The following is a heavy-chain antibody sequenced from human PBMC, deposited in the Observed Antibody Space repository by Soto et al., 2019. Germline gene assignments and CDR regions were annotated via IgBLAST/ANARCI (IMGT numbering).Heavy chain of an antibody. CDR1: GGSISSYY. V-gene: IGHV4-59*01. D-gene: IGHD2-2*01. CDR3: ARALDAVGPFDP. Sequence: PSETLSLTCTISGGSISSYYWSWIRQPPGKGLEWIGYIYYSGSTNYNPSLKSRVTISVDTSKNQFSLKLSSVTAADTAVYYCARALDAVGPFDPWGQGTLVTVS. CDR2: IYYSGST. J-gene: IGHJ5*02.